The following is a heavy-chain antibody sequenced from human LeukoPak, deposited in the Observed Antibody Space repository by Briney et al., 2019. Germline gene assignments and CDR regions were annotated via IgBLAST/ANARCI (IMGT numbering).Heavy chain of an antibody. CDR1: GFTFSDHW. V-gene: IGHV3-74*01. D-gene: IGHD2-21*01. CDR3: AKDPGPLFDGYFDY. J-gene: IGHJ4*02. CDR2: ISSDGTET. Sequence: PGGSLRLSCAASGFTFSDHWMHWVRQAPGKGLVWVSRISSDGTETTYADSVKGRFTISRDNAKNTLYLQMSSLRAEDTAVYYCAKDPGPLFDGYFDYWGQGTLVTVSS.